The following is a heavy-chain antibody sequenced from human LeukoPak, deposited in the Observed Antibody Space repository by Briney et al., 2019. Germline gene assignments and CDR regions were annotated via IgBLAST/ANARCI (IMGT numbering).Heavy chain of an antibody. CDR3: ARDGYCSSTSCYVFDY. V-gene: IGHV1-18*01. CDR2: ISAYNGNT. J-gene: IGHJ4*02. Sequence: ASVKVSCTASGYTFTSYGISWVRQAPGQGLEWMGWISAYNGNTNYAQKLQGRVTMTTDTSTSTAYMELRSLRSDDTAVYYCARDGYCSSTSCYVFDYWGQGTLVTVSS. D-gene: IGHD2-2*01. CDR1: GYTFTSYG.